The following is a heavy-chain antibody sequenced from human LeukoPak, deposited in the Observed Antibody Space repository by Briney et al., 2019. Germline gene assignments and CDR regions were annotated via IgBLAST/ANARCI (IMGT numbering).Heavy chain of an antibody. J-gene: IGHJ4*02. D-gene: IGHD3-10*01. CDR1: GFTFSSSA. CDR2: ISGSGDRT. Sequence: PGGSPRLSCAASGFTFSSSAMSWVRQAPGKGLEWVSTISGSGDRTYYADSVKGRFTISRDNSKNTLFLHMNSLRAEDTAVYSCAKGYYGSGSYGWFDYWGQGTLVTVSS. V-gene: IGHV3-23*01. CDR3: AKGYYGSGSYGWFDY.